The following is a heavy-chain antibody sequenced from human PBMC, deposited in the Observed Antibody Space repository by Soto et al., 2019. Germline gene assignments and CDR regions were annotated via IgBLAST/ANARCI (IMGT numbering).Heavy chain of an antibody. D-gene: IGHD1-26*01. J-gene: IGHJ6*02. CDR2: TNTGGTT. CDR3: AKGDGFILAV. CDR1: VFTVNSNY. Sequence: PGWSLRLSCASYVFTVNSNYMSWVRQAPGEGLQWVSITNTGGTTYYADSVKGRFTVSRDNSKNTLYLQMNSLRAEDTAVYYCAKGDGFILAVWGQGTTVTASS. V-gene: IGHV3-53*01.